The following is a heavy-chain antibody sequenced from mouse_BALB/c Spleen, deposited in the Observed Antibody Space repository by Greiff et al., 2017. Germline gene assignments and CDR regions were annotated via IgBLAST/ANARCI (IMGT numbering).Heavy chain of an antibody. CDR3: TRRATMVTTYYFDY. CDR1: GFTFSNYW. CDR2: IRLKSNNYAT. D-gene: IGHD2-1*01. Sequence: EVMLVESGGGLVQPGGSMKLSCVASGFTFSNYWMNWVRQSPEKGLEWVAEIRLKSNNYATHYAESVKGRFTISRDDSKSSVYLQMNNLRAEDTGIYYCTRRATMVTTYYFDYWGQGTTLTVSS. V-gene: IGHV6-6*02. J-gene: IGHJ2*01.